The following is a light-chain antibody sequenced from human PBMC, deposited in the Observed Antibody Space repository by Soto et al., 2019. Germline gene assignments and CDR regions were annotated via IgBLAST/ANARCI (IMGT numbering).Light chain of an antibody. CDR2: KAS. CDR3: RQHNIYYT. V-gene: IGKV1-5*03. CDR1: QSISSW. J-gene: IGKJ1*01. Sequence: DIQMTQSPSTLSASVGDRVTITCRASQSISSWLAWYQQKPGKAPKLLIYKASSLESGVPSSFSGSGSGTEFALTISSLQPDGFATYYCRQHNIYYTFGQGTKV.